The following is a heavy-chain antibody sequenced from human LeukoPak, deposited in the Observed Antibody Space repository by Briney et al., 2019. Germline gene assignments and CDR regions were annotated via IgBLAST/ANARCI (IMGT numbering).Heavy chain of an antibody. D-gene: IGHD3-22*01. J-gene: IGHJ4*02. V-gene: IGHV1-69*04. CDR1: GGTFSSYA. CDR3: ATARSGYYYDSSGYFPDY. Sequence: GASVKVSCKASGGTFSSYAISWVRQAPGQGLEWMGRIIPILGIANYAQKFQGRVTITADKSTSTAYMELSSLRSEGTAVYYCATARSGYYYDSSGYFPDYWGQGTLVTVSS. CDR2: IIPILGIA.